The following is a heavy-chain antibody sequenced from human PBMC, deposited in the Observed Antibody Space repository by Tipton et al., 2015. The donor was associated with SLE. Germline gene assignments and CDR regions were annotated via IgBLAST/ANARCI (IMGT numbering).Heavy chain of an antibody. J-gene: IGHJ5*02. CDR1: GGSISSGAYY. Sequence: TLSLTCSVSGGSISSGAYYWSWIRQPAGKGLEWIGRIYTSGSTNYNPSLKSRVTISVDTSKNQFPLKLSSVTAADTAVYYCAREGQLVPNWFDPWGQGTLVTVSS. CDR3: AREGQLVPNWFDP. CDR2: IYTSGST. D-gene: IGHD6-13*01. V-gene: IGHV4-61*02.